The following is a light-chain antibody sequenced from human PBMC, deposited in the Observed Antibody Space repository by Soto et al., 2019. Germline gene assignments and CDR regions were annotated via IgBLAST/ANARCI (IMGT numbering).Light chain of an antibody. CDR3: QQFNNYPLIT. J-gene: IGKJ5*01. CDR2: AAS. Sequence: IQLTQSPSSLSASLGDRVTITCRASQGISSYLAWYQQKPGKAPKLLIYAASTLQSGVPSRFSGSGSGTDFTLTISSLQPEDFATYYCQQFNNYPLITFGQGTRLEIK. CDR1: QGISSY. V-gene: IGKV1-9*01.